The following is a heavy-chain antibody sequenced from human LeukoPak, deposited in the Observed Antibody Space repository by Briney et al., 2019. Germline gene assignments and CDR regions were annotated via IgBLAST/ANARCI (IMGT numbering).Heavy chain of an antibody. D-gene: IGHD6-13*01. CDR3: ARHRIAAAGGAYY. Sequence: SVKVSCKASGGTFSSYAISWVRQAPGQGLEWMGGIIPIFGTANYAQKFQGRVTITADESTSTAYMELSSLRSEGTAVYYCARHRIAAAGGAYYWGQGTLVTVSS. CDR1: GGTFSSYA. V-gene: IGHV1-69*13. CDR2: IIPIFGTA. J-gene: IGHJ4*02.